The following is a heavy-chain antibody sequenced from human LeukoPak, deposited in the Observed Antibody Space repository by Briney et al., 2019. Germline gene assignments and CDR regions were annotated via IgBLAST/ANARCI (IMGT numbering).Heavy chain of an antibody. CDR2: IYYSGST. CDR3: ARTLRTNYYGSGIYGNWFDP. Sequence: SETLSVTCTVSGGSISSSSYYWGWIRQPPGKGLEWIGSIYYSGSTYYNPSLKSRVTISVDTPKNQFSLKLSSVTAADTAVYYCARTLRTNYYGSGIYGNWFDPWGQGTLVTVSS. J-gene: IGHJ5*02. CDR1: GGSISSSSYY. V-gene: IGHV4-39*01. D-gene: IGHD3-10*01.